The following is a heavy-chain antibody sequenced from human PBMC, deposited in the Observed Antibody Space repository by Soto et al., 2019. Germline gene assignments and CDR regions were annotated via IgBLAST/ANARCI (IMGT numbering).Heavy chain of an antibody. D-gene: IGHD4-17*01. CDR2: ISSSGGT. CDR3: ARDIKGDDAGTVTTNWLDP. CDR1: GGSFSNSFYY. Sequence: SETLSLTCTVSGGSFSNSFYYWGWIRQPPGKGLGWIGSISSSGGTYDNPSLKSRVTISVDTSKNQFSLKLSSVTAADTAVYYCARDIKGDDAGTVTTNWLDPWGQGTLVTVSS. J-gene: IGHJ5*02. V-gene: IGHV4-39*07.